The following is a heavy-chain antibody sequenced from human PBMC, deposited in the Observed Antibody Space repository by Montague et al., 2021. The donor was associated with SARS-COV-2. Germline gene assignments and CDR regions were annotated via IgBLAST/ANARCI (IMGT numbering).Heavy chain of an antibody. D-gene: IGHD2-15*01. CDR3: ARFLGSCSVANCYSSGMDV. J-gene: IGHJ6*02. CDR2: IWKREST. CDR1: GGAITSGNW. V-gene: IGHV4/OR15-8*01. Sequence: SETLSLTCVVPGGAITSGNWRSRRRNSSEQRMAWAGVIWKRESTNYNPPLKSRVTISIAKSTNQLSLKLSSVTAADTAVYYCARFLGSCSVANCYSSGMDVWGQGTTVTVSS.